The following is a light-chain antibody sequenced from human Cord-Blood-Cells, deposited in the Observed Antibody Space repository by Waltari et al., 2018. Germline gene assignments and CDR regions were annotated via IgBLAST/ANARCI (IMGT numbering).Light chain of an antibody. Sequence: EIVLTQSPGTLSLSPGERATLSCRASQGVSSSYFAWYEQKPGQAPRLLIYGACSRATGIPDRFSGSGSGTDFTLTSSRLEPEDCAVYYCQQYGRSPRTFGQGTKVEIK. CDR3: QQYGRSPRT. CDR1: QGVSSSY. J-gene: IGKJ1*01. V-gene: IGKV3-20*01. CDR2: GAC.